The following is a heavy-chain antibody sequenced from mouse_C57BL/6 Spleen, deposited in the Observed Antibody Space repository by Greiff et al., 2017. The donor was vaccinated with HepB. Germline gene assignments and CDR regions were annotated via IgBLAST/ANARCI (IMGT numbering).Heavy chain of an antibody. J-gene: IGHJ2*01. V-gene: IGHV3-6*01. D-gene: IGHD2-10*02. CDR2: ISYDGSN. Sequence: EVQLQESGPGLVKPSQSLSLTCSVTGYSITSGYYWNWIRQFPGNKLEWMGYISYDGSNNYNPSLKNRISITRDTSKNQFFLKLNSVTTEDTATYYCARGRALAALDYWGQGTTLTVSS. CDR1: GYSITSGYY. CDR3: ARGRALAALDY.